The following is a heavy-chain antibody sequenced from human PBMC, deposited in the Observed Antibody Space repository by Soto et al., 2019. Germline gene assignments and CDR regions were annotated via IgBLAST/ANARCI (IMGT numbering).Heavy chain of an antibody. J-gene: IGHJ6*01. CDR3: ATFYGSGINYYGIDV. CDR2: IYYSGST. CDR1: GGSISSSSYY. V-gene: IGHV4-39*01. D-gene: IGHD3-10*01. Sequence: SETLSLTCTVSGGSISSSSYYWGWIRQPPGKGLEWIGSIYYSGSTYYNPSLKSRVTISVDTSKNQFSLKLSSVTAADTAVYYCATFYGSGINYYGIDVWGQGTTVS.